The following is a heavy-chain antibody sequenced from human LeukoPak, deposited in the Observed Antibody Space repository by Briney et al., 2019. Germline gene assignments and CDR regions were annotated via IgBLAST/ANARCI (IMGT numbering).Heavy chain of an antibody. CDR2: ISGSGGST. J-gene: IGHJ4*02. D-gene: IGHD1-26*01. Sequence: GGSLRLSCAASGFTFSSYAMSWVRQAPGKGLEWVSAISGSGGSTYYADSVKGRSTISRDNSKNTLYLQMNSLRGEDTAVYYCAKDRHGIVGATPFDSWGQGTLVIVSS. CDR3: AKDRHGIVGATPFDS. CDR1: GFTFSSYA. V-gene: IGHV3-23*01.